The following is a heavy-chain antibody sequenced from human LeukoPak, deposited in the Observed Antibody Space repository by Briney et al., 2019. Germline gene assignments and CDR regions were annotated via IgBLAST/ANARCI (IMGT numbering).Heavy chain of an antibody. Sequence: GGSLRLSCAASGFTFSSYSMNWVRQAPGKGMQWVSYISSSSTIYYADSVKGRFTISRDNAKNSLYLQMNSLRAEDTAVYYCARGEGVYSSSWSDFDYWGQGTLVTVSS. CDR1: GFTFSSYS. CDR3: ARGEGVYSSSWSDFDY. CDR2: ISSSSTI. D-gene: IGHD6-13*01. V-gene: IGHV3-48*01. J-gene: IGHJ4*02.